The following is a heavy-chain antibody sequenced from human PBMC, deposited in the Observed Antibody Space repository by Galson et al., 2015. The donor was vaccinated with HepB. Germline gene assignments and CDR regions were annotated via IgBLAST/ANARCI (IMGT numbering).Heavy chain of an antibody. J-gene: IGHJ5*02. V-gene: IGHV1-69*06. Sequence: SVKVSCKASGCTFSSYAISWVRQAPGQGLEWMGGIIPIFGTANYAQKFQGRVTITADKSTSTAYMELSSLRSEDTAVYYCHYGSGSYYNVGFDPWGQGTLVTVSS. CDR1: GCTFSSYA. CDR2: IIPIFGTA. D-gene: IGHD3-10*01. CDR3: HYGSGSYYNVGFDP.